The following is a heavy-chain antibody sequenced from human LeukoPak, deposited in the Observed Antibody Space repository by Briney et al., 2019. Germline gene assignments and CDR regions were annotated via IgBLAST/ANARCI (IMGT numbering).Heavy chain of an antibody. J-gene: IGHJ4*02. D-gene: IGHD2-8*01. CDR1: GFTFNNYA. Sequence: GGSLRLSCAASGFTFNNYAMSWVRQAPGEGLEWVSSISGSGDYTFYADSVKGRFTISRDNSKDTLYLQMNSLRVDDKAIYYCAKDRPNYYGTNGQYYTRNGDYWGQGTLVSVSS. CDR2: ISGSGDYT. CDR3: AKDRPNYYGTNGQYYTRNGDY. V-gene: IGHV3-23*01.